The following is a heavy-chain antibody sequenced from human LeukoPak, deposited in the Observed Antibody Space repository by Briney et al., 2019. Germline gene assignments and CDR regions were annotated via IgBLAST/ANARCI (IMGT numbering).Heavy chain of an antibody. CDR1: GFTFSSYW. CDR2: ISGSGGST. Sequence: GGSLRLSCAASGFTFSSYWMHWVRQAPGKGLEWVSAISGSGGSTYYADSVKGRFTISRDNSKNTLYLQMNSLRAEDTAVYYCAKRASHYYGSGSYYEDYWGQGTLVTVSS. CDR3: AKRASHYYGSGSYYEDY. D-gene: IGHD3-10*01. V-gene: IGHV3-23*01. J-gene: IGHJ4*02.